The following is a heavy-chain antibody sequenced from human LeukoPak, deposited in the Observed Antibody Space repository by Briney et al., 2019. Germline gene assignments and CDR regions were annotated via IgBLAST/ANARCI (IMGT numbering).Heavy chain of an antibody. V-gene: IGHV3-48*01. Sequence: GGSLRLSCAASGFTFSSHSMNWVRQTPGKGLEWISYISSSSTIIHYADSVKGRFTISRDDAKNSLYLQMNSLRAEDTAVYYCARDSSVTIGGYYSGYFDYWGQGTLVTVSS. CDR1: GFTFSSHS. D-gene: IGHD3-22*01. CDR2: ISSSSTII. J-gene: IGHJ4*02. CDR3: ARDSSVTIGGYYSGYFDY.